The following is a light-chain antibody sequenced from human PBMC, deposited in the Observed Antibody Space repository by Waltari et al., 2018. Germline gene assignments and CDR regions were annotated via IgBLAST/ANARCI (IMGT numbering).Light chain of an antibody. Sequence: QSALTQPASVSGSPGQSVTIFCAGTSNDVGGYNSVSWYKEHPGQAPRVIIYDVSDRPSGVSDRFSGSKSGNTASLTISALQAEDEADYYCSSQSSNDVVLFGGGTKLTVL. CDR3: SSQSSNDVVL. CDR1: SNDVGGYNS. V-gene: IGLV2-14*01. CDR2: DVS. J-gene: IGLJ2*01.